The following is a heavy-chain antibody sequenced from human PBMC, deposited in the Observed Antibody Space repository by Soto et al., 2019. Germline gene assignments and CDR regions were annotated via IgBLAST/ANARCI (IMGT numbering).Heavy chain of an antibody. V-gene: IGHV3-21*01. CDR1: GFTFSSYS. CDR2: ISSSSSYI. D-gene: IGHD6-19*01. J-gene: IGHJ2*01. Sequence: EVQLVESGGGLVKPGGSLRLSCAASGFTFSSYSMNWVRQAPGKGLEWVSSISSSSSYIYYADSVKGRFTISRDNAKNSLYLQMSSLRGEDTAVYYSASDKVAGTPYFDLWGRGTLVTVSP. CDR3: ASDKVAGTPYFDL.